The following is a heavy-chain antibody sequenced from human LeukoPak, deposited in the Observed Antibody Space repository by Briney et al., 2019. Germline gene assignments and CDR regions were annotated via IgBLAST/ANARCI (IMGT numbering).Heavy chain of an antibody. CDR2: ISGPGGST. Sequence: GGSLRLSCAVSGLTFSNYAVSWVRQAPGKGLEWVSGISGPGGSTYYADSVKGRFTISRDNSKNTLYLQMSSLRAEDTAVYYCAKDRTTVARIFDYWGQGTLVTVSS. J-gene: IGHJ4*02. V-gene: IGHV3-23*01. CDR1: GLTFSNYA. CDR3: AKDRTTVARIFDY. D-gene: IGHD2-15*01.